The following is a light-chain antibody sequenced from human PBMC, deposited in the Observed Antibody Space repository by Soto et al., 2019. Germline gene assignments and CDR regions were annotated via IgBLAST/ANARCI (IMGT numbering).Light chain of an antibody. CDR1: QSVSSSY. Sequence: EIALTQSPGTLSLSPGERATLSCRASQSVSSSYLAWYQQKPGQAPRLLIYGASSRATGIPDRFSGSGSGTDLTLTISRLEPEDFAVYYCQQYGSSPRALTVGGGTKVEIK. J-gene: IGKJ4*01. V-gene: IGKV3-20*01. CDR2: GAS. CDR3: QQYGSSPRALT.